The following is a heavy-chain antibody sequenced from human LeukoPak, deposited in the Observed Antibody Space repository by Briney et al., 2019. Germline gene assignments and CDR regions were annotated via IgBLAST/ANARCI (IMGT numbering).Heavy chain of an antibody. CDR1: GFTFSSYW. J-gene: IGHJ5*02. CDR3: ARVGDYDWFDP. V-gene: IGHV3-7*01. D-gene: IGHD4-17*01. CDR2: INQDVSEK. Sequence: GGSLRLSCAASGFTFSSYWMSWVRQAPGKGLEWVANINQDVSEKYYVDSVKGRFTISRNNAKNSLYLQMNSLRAEDTAVYYCARVGDYDWFDPWGQGTRVTVSS.